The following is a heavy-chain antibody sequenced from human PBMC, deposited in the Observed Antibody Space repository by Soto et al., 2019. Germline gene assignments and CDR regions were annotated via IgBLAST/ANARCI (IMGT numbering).Heavy chain of an antibody. J-gene: IGHJ4*02. CDR2: INPNSGGT. V-gene: IGHV1-2*04. CDR1: GYTFTGYY. Sequence: ASVKVSCKASGYTFTGYYMHWVRQAPGQGLEWMGWINPNSGGTNYAQKFQGWVTMTRDTSSSTAYMELSRLRSDDTAVYYCARVRAFGGATTGPYFDYWGQGTLVTVSS. CDR3: ARVRAFGGATTGPYFDY. D-gene: IGHD1-26*01.